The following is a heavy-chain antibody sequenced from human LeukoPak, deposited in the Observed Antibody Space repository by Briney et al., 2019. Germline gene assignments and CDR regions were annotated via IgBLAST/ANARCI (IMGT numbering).Heavy chain of an antibody. J-gene: IGHJ4*02. CDR3: ARPRYYGSGSRWAFDY. Sequence: GRSLRLSCAASGFTFSSYAMHWVRQAPGKGLEWVAVISYDGSNKYYADSVKGRFTISRDNSKNTLYLQMNSLRAEDTAVYYCARPRYYGSGSRWAFDYWGQGTLVTVSS. V-gene: IGHV3-30-3*01. CDR1: GFTFSSYA. D-gene: IGHD3-10*01. CDR2: ISYDGSNK.